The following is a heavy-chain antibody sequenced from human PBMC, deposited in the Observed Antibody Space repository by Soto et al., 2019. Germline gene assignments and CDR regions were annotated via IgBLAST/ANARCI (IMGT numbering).Heavy chain of an antibody. CDR1: GGTFSYFA. CDR2: IIPLIGTA. V-gene: IGHV1-69*13. Sequence: SSVTVSCKASGGTFSYFAITWVRQAPGQGLEWMGGIIPLIGTANYAQKFQGRVTITADESTTTVYRELSSLRSEDTAVYYCASPYCSSTNCCSYDYDGVDVWC. J-gene: IGHJ6*02. D-gene: IGHD2-2*01. CDR3: ASPYCSSTNCCSYDYDGVDV.